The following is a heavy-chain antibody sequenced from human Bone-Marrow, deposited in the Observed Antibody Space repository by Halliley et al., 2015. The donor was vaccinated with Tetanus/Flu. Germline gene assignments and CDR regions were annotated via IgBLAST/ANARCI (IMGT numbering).Heavy chain of an antibody. CDR1: GFFVSSNY. CDR3: ARVGWEWFLDS. J-gene: IGHJ4*02. V-gene: IGHV4-59*02. Sequence: LRLSCAASGFFVSSNYMSWVRQAPGRGPEWIGYVSYSGSTNYDPSLKSRVTISIDTSKNQFSLKLNSVTAADTAVYFCARVGWEWFLDSWGQGTLVTVS. D-gene: IGHD3-10*01. CDR2: VSYSGST.